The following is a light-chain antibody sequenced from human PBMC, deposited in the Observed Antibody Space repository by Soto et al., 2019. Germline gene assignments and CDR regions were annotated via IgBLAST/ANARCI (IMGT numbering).Light chain of an antibody. V-gene: IGLV1-40*01. CDR3: QSYDSSLSVYV. CDR2: GNS. J-gene: IGLJ1*01. Sequence: QSVLTQPPSVSGAPGQRVTISCTGSSYNIGAGYDVHWYQQLPRTAPKLLIYGNSNRPSGVPDRFSGSKSGTSASLAITGLQAEDEADYYCQSYDSSLSVYVFGTGTKLTVL. CDR1: SYNIGAGYD.